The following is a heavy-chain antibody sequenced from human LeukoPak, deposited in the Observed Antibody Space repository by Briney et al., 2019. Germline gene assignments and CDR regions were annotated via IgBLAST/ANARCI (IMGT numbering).Heavy chain of an antibody. V-gene: IGHV4-39*01. CDR1: GASISGSGYY. Sequence: PSETLSLTCAVSGASISGSGYYWGWIRQPPGKGLGWIGNIYYSGSTYYNASLQSRVTISIDTSKNQFSLRLNSVTAADTAMYYCARGGYVWGSYQALGYWGQGTLVTVSS. CDR3: ARGGYVWGSYQALGY. J-gene: IGHJ4*02. D-gene: IGHD3-16*02. CDR2: IYYSGST.